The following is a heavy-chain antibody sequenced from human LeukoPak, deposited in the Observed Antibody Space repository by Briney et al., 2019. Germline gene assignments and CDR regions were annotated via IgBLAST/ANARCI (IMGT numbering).Heavy chain of an antibody. CDR1: GGSISSYY. CDR2: IYASGST. D-gene: IGHD6-6*01. V-gene: IGHV4-4*07. J-gene: IGHJ3*02. Sequence: SETLSLTCTVSGGSISSYYWSWLRQPAGKGLEWIGRIYASGSTNYNPSLKSRVTMSVDTSKNRFSLKLTSVTATDTAVYYCAREYSSSSGKNTFDIWGQGTMVTVPS. CDR3: AREYSSSSGKNTFDI.